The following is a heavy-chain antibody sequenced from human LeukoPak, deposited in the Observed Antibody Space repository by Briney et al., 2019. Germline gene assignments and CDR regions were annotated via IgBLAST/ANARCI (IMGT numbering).Heavy chain of an antibody. Sequence: GGSLRLSCAASGFTFSDYYMSWIRQAPGKGLEWVSYISSSGSTIYYADSVKGRFTISRDNAKNSLYLQMNSLRAEDTAVYYCASSVYDSSGYYYRQGLRASGYWGQGTLVTVSS. CDR1: GFTFSDYY. D-gene: IGHD3-22*01. J-gene: IGHJ4*02. CDR3: ASSVYDSSGYYYRQGLRASGY. CDR2: ISSSGSTI. V-gene: IGHV3-11*01.